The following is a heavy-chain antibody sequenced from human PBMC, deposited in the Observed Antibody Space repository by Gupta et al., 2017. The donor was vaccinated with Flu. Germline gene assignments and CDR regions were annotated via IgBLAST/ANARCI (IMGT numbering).Heavy chain of an antibody. V-gene: IGHV3-49*04. D-gene: IGHD3-16*01. CDR3: TREDDWKVLGHYFDY. CDR1: GFTFGDYA. J-gene: IGHJ4*02. CDR2: IRSKAYGGTT. Sequence: EVQLVESGGGLVQPGRSLRLSCTASGFTFGDYAMSWVRQAPGKGLEWVGFIRSKAYGGTTEYAASVKGRFTISRDDSKSIAYLQMNSLKTEDTAVYYCTREDDWKVLGHYFDYWGQGTLVTVSS.